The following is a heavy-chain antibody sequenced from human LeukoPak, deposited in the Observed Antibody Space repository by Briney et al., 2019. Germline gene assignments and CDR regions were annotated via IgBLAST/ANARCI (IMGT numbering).Heavy chain of an antibody. Sequence: PGGSLRLSCVASGFTFSSHGMNWVRQAPGKGLEWVSGITSGTRTYYADSVKGRFAISRDNSKNTMYLQMNSLRAEDTAVYYCVRDISWLGFDYWGQGTLVTVSS. CDR2: ITSGTRT. CDR3: VRDISWLGFDY. J-gene: IGHJ4*02. V-gene: IGHV3-23*01. D-gene: IGHD6-19*01. CDR1: GFTFSSHG.